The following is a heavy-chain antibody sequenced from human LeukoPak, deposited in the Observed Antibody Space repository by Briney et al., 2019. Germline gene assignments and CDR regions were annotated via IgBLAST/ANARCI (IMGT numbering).Heavy chain of an antibody. D-gene: IGHD3-10*01. CDR1: GGSISSTSYY. CDR3: ARDRPSGGAFS. Sequence: SETLSLTCTVSGGSISSTSYYWGWIRQPPGKGLEWIGSIYYTGSTYYNPSLKSRVTISVDTSKTQFSLSLTSVTGADTAVYYCARDRPSGGAFSWGPGTQVTVSS. CDR2: IYYTGST. J-gene: IGHJ5*02. V-gene: IGHV4-39*02.